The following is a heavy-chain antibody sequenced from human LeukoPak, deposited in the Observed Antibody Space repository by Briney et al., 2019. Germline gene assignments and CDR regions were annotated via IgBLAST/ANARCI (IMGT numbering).Heavy chain of an antibody. Sequence: PSETLSLTCAVYGGSFSGYYWSWIRQPPGKGLEWIGEINHSGSTNYNPSLKSRVTISVDTSKNQFSLKLSSVTAAVTAVYYCARRKRSGCSSTSCLLNWFDPWGQGTLVTVSS. D-gene: IGHD2-2*01. CDR3: ARRKRSGCSSTSCLLNWFDP. V-gene: IGHV4-34*01. CDR1: GGSFSGYY. CDR2: INHSGST. J-gene: IGHJ5*02.